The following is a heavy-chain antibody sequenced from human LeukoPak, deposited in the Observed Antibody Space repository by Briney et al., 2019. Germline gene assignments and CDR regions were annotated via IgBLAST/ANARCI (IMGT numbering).Heavy chain of an antibody. CDR3: AKNMGYGDYWYFDL. D-gene: IGHD4-17*01. J-gene: IGHJ2*01. CDR1: GYTFTSYD. CDR2: INPNSGGT. V-gene: IGHV1-2*02. Sequence: GASVKVSCKASGYTFTSYDINWVRQATGQGLEWMGWINPNSGGTNYAQKFQGSVTMTRDTSISTAYMELTRLNSDDTAVYYCAKNMGYGDYWYFDLWGRGTLVTVSS.